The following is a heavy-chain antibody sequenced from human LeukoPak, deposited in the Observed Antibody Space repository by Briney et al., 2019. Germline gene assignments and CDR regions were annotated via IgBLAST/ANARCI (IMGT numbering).Heavy chain of an antibody. Sequence: ASVKVSCKASGYTFTTYGISWVRQAPGQGLECMGWINTYNGNTNYAQTFQGRVTMTTDTSTTTAYMELRGLRSEDTAVYYCARADDILTFGVDTWGQGTLVTVSS. CDR2: INTYNGNT. J-gene: IGHJ5*02. CDR3: ARADDILTFGVDT. V-gene: IGHV1-18*01. CDR1: GYTFTTYG. D-gene: IGHD3-9*01.